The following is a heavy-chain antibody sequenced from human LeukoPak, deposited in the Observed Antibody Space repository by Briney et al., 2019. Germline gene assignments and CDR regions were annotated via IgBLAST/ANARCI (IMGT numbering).Heavy chain of an antibody. J-gene: IGHJ6*02. CDR3: ARHGMDV. V-gene: IGHV1-46*03. Sequence: PWASVKVSCKASGYTFTSYYIHWVRQAPGQGLEWMGLINPSGGSTTYAQNFQGRVSMTTDTSTSTVNMELSSLRSEDTALYYCARHGMDVWGQGTTVTVSS. CDR2: INPSGGST. CDR1: GYTFTSYY.